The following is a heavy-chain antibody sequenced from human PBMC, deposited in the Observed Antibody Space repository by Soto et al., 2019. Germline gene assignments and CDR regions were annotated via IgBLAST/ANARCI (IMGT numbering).Heavy chain of an antibody. CDR1: GFTFTSYS. J-gene: IGHJ4*02. Sequence: GGSLRLSCAASGFTFTSYSMNWVRQAPGKGLEWVSSISDGSDYIVYADSMKGRFTISRDNAKNSLYLEMNSLRAEDTAGYFCARNDEGGGRLWGQGTLVTVSS. D-gene: IGHD2-15*01. CDR3: ARNDEGGGRL. V-gene: IGHV3-21*01. CDR2: ISDGSDYI.